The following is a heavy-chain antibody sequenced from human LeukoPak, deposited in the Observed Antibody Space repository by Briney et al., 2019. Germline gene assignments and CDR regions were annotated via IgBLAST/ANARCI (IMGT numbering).Heavy chain of an antibody. D-gene: IGHD6-19*01. CDR1: GFNFSSYG. CDR3: ASPTSSSGWVGTDY. J-gene: IGHJ4*02. Sequence: GGSLRLSCAASGFNFSSYGMHWVRQAPGKGLEWVAVISYDGRNNYYGDSVKGRFTISRDNSKNTLYLQMNSLRGEDTAVYYCASPTSSSGWVGTDYWGQGTLVTVSS. CDR2: ISYDGRNN. V-gene: IGHV3-30*03.